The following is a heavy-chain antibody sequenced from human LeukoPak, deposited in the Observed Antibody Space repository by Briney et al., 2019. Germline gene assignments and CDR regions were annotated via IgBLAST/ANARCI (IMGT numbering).Heavy chain of an antibody. D-gene: IGHD3-10*01. CDR1: GGSFSGYY. CDR2: INHSGST. J-gene: IGHJ4*02. V-gene: IGHV4-34*01. Sequence: PSETLSLTCAVYGGSFSGYYWSWIRQPPGKGLEWIGEINHSGSTNYNPSLKSRVTISVDTSKNQFSLELSSVTAADTAVYYCARGGGPFDYWGQGTLVTVSS. CDR3: ARGGGPFDY.